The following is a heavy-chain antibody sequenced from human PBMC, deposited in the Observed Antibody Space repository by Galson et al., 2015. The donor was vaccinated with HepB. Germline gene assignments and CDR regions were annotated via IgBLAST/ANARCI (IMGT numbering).Heavy chain of an antibody. J-gene: IGHJ4*02. CDR3: ALPFCGGDCSSGDYYLDY. D-gene: IGHD2-21*02. Sequence: SLRLSCAASGFPFSDFPLHWVRQAPGKGLEWVAVISYDGGHTYYADSVKGRFTVPRDSSKNTLYLQMNSLRVEDTATYYCALPFCGGDCSSGDYYLDYWGQGTLVTVSS. V-gene: IGHV3-30-3*01. CDR2: ISYDGGHT. CDR1: GFPFSDFP.